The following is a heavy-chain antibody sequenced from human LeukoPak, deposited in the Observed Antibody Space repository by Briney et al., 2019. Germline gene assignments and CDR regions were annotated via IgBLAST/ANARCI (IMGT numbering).Heavy chain of an antibody. V-gene: IGHV3-23*01. CDR2: ISGSGGST. CDR3: ARGLSSGWYLAAGLGYFDY. D-gene: IGHD6-19*01. J-gene: IGHJ4*02. CDR1: GFTFSSYA. Sequence: GGSLRLSCAASGFTFSSYAMSWVRQAPGKGLEWVSAISGSGGSTYYADSVKGRFTISRDNSKNTLYLQMNSLRAEDTAVYYCARGLSSGWYLAAGLGYFDYWGQGTLVTVSS.